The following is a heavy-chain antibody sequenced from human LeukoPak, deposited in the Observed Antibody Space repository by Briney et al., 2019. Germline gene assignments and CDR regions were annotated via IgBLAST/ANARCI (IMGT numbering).Heavy chain of an antibody. D-gene: IGHD6-13*01. Sequence: KPSETLSLTCTVSGDSISAYYWSWIRQAPGKTFEWIGYIFYSGSTNYNPSLKSRVTISVDTSKNQFSLKLGSVTAADTAVYYCARGYIGAFDIWGQGTMVTVSS. CDR1: GDSISAYY. CDR2: IFYSGST. CDR3: ARGYIGAFDI. V-gene: IGHV4-59*08. J-gene: IGHJ3*02.